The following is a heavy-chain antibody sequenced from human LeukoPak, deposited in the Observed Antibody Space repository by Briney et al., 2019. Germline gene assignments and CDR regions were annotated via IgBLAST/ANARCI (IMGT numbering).Heavy chain of an antibody. J-gene: IGHJ6*04. CDR1: GFTFSSYA. V-gene: IGHV3-23*01. D-gene: IGHD3-10*01. Sequence: GGSLRLSCAASGFTFSSYAMSWVRQAPGKGLEWVSTISGSGGSTSYADSVKGRFTISRDNSKNALYLQLNSPRAEDTAIYYCVKEGNYYMDVWGKGTTVTVSS. CDR3: VKEGNYYMDV. CDR2: ISGSGGST.